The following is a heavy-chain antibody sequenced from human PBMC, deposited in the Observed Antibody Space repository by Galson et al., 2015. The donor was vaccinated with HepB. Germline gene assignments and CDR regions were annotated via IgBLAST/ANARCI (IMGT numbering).Heavy chain of an antibody. D-gene: IGHD3-3*01. CDR2: ISYDGSNK. J-gene: IGHJ6*03. CDR1: GFTFSSYG. Sequence: SLRLSCAASGFTFSSYGMHWVRQAPGKGLEWVAVISYDGSNKYYADSVKGRFTISRDNSKNTLYLQMNSLRAGDTAVYYCATLMPSGYYNYYYMDVWGKGTTVTVSS. V-gene: IGHV3-30*03. CDR3: ATLMPSGYYNYYYMDV.